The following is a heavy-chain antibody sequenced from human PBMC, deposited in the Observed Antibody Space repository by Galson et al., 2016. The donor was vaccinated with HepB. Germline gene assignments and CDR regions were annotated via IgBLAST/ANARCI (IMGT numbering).Heavy chain of an antibody. V-gene: IGHV4-59*01. CDR1: GGSISGSY. CDR3: ARWAYCGGNCYPNYFDS. D-gene: IGHD2-21*02. Sequence: SETLSLTCGVSGGSISGSYWSWIRQPPGKGLEWVGYIYYTGSSTYKPSLKSRVTFSVDTSKNQVSLKLSSVTAADTALYYCARWAYCGGNCYPNYFDSWGQGTLVTVSS. CDR2: IYYTGSS. J-gene: IGHJ4*02.